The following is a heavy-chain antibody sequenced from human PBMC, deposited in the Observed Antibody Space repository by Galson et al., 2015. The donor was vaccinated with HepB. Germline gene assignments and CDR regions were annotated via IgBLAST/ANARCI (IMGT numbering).Heavy chain of an antibody. D-gene: IGHD5-18*01. CDR3: TREDGYTYGTYDF. Sequence: SLRLSCAASGFTFSSFTMHWVRQAPGRGLEWVGFLRSKTYGGTADYAASVRGRFTISRDDSNSVAYLEMNRLKTEDTAIYYCTREDGYTYGTYDFWGQGTLVTVSS. V-gene: IGHV3-49*04. CDR1: GFTFSSFT. J-gene: IGHJ4*02. CDR2: LRSKTYGGTA.